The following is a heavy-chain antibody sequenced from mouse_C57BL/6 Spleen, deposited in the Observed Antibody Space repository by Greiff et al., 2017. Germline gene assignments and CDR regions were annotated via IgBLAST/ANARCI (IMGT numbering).Heavy chain of an antibody. CDR3: ARGEAYDGYYAWFAY. Sequence: QVQLKQSGAELARPGASVKLSCKASGYTFTSYGISWVKQRTGQGLEWIGEIYPRSGNTYYNEKFKGKATLTADKSSSTAYMELRSLTSEDSAVYFCARGEAYDGYYAWFAYWGQGTLVTVSA. D-gene: IGHD2-3*01. V-gene: IGHV1-81*01. J-gene: IGHJ3*01. CDR2: IYPRSGNT. CDR1: GYTFTSYG.